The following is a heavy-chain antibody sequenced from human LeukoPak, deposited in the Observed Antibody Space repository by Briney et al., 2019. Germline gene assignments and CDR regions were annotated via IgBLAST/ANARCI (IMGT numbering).Heavy chain of an antibody. J-gene: IGHJ4*02. CDR1: GFTFSSYG. CDR3: ARDPSYSENLDY. CDR2: ISGSGGST. D-gene: IGHD1-26*01. V-gene: IGHV3-23*01. Sequence: GGPLRLSCAASGFTFSSYGMSWVRQAPGKGLEWVSAISGSGGSTYYADSVKGRFTISRDNSKNTLYLQMNSLRAEDTAVYYCARDPSYSENLDYWGQGTLVTVSS.